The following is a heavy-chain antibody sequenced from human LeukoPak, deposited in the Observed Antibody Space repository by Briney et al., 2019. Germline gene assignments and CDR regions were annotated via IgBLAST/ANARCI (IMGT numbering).Heavy chain of an antibody. Sequence: GGSLRLSCAAPGFTFSSYSMNWVRQAPGKGLEWVSYISSSSETKYYADSVKGRFTISRDNAKNSLYLQMNSLRAEDAAVYYCARGNGYYYYYMDVWGKGTTVTVSS. V-gene: IGHV3-48*04. CDR2: ISSSSETK. D-gene: IGHD2-8*01. J-gene: IGHJ6*03. CDR1: GFTFSSYS. CDR3: ARGNGYYYYYMDV.